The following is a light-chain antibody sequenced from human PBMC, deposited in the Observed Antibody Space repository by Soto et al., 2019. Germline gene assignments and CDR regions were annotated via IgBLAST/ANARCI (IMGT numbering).Light chain of an antibody. Sequence: EVVLTQSPGTLSLSPGERATLSCRASQSISRSYLAWYQQKPGQAPRLLIYGASIRATGIPDRFSGSGSGTDFTVTISRLEHEDFEVYYCQQYGSSPYTFGQGTKVDIK. CDR1: QSISRSY. J-gene: IGKJ2*01. V-gene: IGKV3-20*01. CDR2: GAS. CDR3: QQYGSSPYT.